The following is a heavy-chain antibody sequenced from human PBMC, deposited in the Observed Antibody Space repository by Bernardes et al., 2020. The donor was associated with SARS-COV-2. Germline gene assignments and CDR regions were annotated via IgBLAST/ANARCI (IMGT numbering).Heavy chain of an antibody. CDR2: IYYSGST. V-gene: IGHV4-39*01. CDR1: GGSISSSSYY. CDR3: AGETTVTTKYYYYGMDV. D-gene: IGHD4-17*01. Sequence: SETLSLTCTVSGGSISSSSYYWGWIRQPPGKGLEWIGSIYYSGSTYYNPSLKSRVTISVDTSKNQFSLKLSSVTAADTAVYYCAGETTVTTKYYYYGMDVWGQGTTVTVSS. J-gene: IGHJ6*02.